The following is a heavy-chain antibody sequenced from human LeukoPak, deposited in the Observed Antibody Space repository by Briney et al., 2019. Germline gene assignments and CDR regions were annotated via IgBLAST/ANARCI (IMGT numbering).Heavy chain of an antibody. CDR3: ARAKSDMVRGVIYY. V-gene: IGHV3-21*01. J-gene: IGHJ4*02. D-gene: IGHD3-10*01. Sequence: PGGSLRLSCAASGFTFSTSSMSWVRQAPGKGLEWCSSISSSRTYIYYADSLKGRFTSSRDNAKNSLYLQMNSLRAEDTAVYHCARAKSDMVRGVIYYWGQGTLVTVSS. CDR1: GFTFSTSS. CDR2: ISSSRTYI.